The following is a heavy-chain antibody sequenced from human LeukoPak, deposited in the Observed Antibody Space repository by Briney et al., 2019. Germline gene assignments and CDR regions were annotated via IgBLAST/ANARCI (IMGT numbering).Heavy chain of an antibody. CDR3: ARVQVVRGVRTNFDY. V-gene: IGHV3-48*03. CDR2: ISSGGGNI. Sequence: PGGSLRLSCAASGFTFSRYEMIWVRQAPGKGLEWVSYISSGGGNIYCADSVKGRFTISRDSAKSLLYLQMNSLRAEDTAVYYCARVQVVRGVRTNFDYWGQGTLVTVSS. CDR1: GFTFSRYE. J-gene: IGHJ4*02. D-gene: IGHD3-10*01.